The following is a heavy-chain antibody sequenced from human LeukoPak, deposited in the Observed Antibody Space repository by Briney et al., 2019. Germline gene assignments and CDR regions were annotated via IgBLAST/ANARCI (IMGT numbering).Heavy chain of an antibody. Sequence: ASVKVTCKASGYTFTSYDINWVRQATGQGLEWMGWMNPNSGNTGYAQKFQGRVTMTRNTSISTAYMELSSLRSEDTAVYYCARGLGGTDLVVPAAYGPDYYYYYYMDVWGKGTTVTVSS. J-gene: IGHJ6*03. CDR2: MNPNSGNT. V-gene: IGHV1-8*01. D-gene: IGHD2-2*01. CDR1: GYTFTSYD. CDR3: ARGLGGTDLVVPAAYGPDYYYYYYMDV.